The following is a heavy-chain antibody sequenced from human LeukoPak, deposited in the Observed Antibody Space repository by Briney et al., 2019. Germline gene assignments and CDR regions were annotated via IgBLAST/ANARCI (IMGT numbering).Heavy chain of an antibody. J-gene: IGHJ5*02. CDR3: ARAGETIFGAPNWFDP. D-gene: IGHD3-3*01. CDR1: GYTFTSYG. V-gene: IGHV1-18*01. Sequence: ASVKVSCKASGYTFTSYGISWVRQAPGQGLEWMGWISSYNGNTNYAQKLQGRVTMTTDTSTSTAYMELRSLRSDDTAVYYCARAGETIFGAPNWFDPWGQGTLVTVSS. CDR2: ISSYNGNT.